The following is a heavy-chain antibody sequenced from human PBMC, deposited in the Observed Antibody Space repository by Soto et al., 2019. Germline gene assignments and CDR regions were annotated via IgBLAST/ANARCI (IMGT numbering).Heavy chain of an antibody. Sequence: GGSLRLSCAASGFNFSDHYMSWIRQAPGKGLEWVSYITSSGSTIYYADSVRGRFTISRDNAKNSLSLHMSGLRAEDTAVYYCARDRRPSIYSGLAVWGQGTTVTVSS. CDR2: ITSSGSTI. J-gene: IGHJ6*02. CDR1: GFNFSDHY. V-gene: IGHV3-11*01. D-gene: IGHD2-2*01. CDR3: ARDRRPSIYSGLAV.